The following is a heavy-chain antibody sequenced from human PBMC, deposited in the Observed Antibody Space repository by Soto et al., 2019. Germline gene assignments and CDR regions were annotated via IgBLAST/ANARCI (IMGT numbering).Heavy chain of an antibody. CDR1: GYTFTSYD. D-gene: IGHD3-10*01. Sequence: ASVKVSCKASGYTFTSYDINWVRQATGQGLEGMGWMNPNSGNTGYAQNFQGRVTMTRNTSISTAYMELSSVRSEDTAVYYCARGPMVRGVTPFDYWGQGTLVTVSS. J-gene: IGHJ4*02. CDR3: ARGPMVRGVTPFDY. V-gene: IGHV1-8*01. CDR2: MNPNSGNT.